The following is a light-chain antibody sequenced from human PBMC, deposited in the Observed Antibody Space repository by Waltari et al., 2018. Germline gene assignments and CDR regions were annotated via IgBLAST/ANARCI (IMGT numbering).Light chain of an antibody. J-gene: IGKJ1*01. V-gene: IGKV3-20*01. CDR2: DAS. CDR3: QKYGTLPAT. Sequence: ELLLTQSPGPLLFPPGEGPPFSCRASQSVSRTLAWYQQKPGQAPRLLIYDASTRATGIPDRFSGSGFGTDFSLTISRLEPEDFAVYYCQKYGTLPATFGQGTTVEIK. CDR1: QSVSRT.